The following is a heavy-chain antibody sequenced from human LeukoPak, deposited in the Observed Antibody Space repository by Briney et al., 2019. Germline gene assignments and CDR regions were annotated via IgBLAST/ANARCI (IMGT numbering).Heavy chain of an antibody. D-gene: IGHD1-1*01. J-gene: IGHJ4*02. CDR3: ARVGYNWNPNLDY. Sequence: SETLSLTCAVYGGSFSGYYWSWIRQPPGKGLEWIGEINHSGSTNYNPSLKSRVTISVDTSKNQFSLKLSSVTAADTAVYYCARVGYNWNPNLDYWGQGTLVTVSS. V-gene: IGHV4-34*01. CDR2: INHSGST. CDR1: GGSFSGYY.